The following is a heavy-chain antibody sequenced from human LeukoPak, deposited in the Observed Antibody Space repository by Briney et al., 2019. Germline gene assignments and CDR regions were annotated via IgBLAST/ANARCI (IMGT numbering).Heavy chain of an antibody. J-gene: IGHJ3*02. CDR3: AREGEGLDI. CDR1: GGSISSGSYY. V-gene: IGHV4-61*02. Sequence: SETLSLTCTVSGGSISSGSYYWSWIRQPAGKGLEWIGRIYTSGSTNYNPSLKSRVTISVDTSKNQFSLKLSSVTAADTAVYYCAREGEGLDIWGQGTMVTVSS. CDR2: IYTSGST. D-gene: IGHD3-10*01.